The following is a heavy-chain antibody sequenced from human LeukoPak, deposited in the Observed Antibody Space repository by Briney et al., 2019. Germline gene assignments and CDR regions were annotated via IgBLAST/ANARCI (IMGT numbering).Heavy chain of an antibody. CDR3: ARDAHTGIAAAVYYYGMDV. J-gene: IGHJ6*02. V-gene: IGHV4-4*07. D-gene: IGHD6-13*01. Sequence: SATLSLTCTVSGGSISSYYWSWIRQPAGKGLEWIGRIYTSGSTNYNPSLKSRVTMSVDTSKNQFSLKLSSVTAADTAVYYCARDAHTGIAAAVYYYGMDVWGQGTTVTVSS. CDR2: IYTSGST. CDR1: GGSISSYY.